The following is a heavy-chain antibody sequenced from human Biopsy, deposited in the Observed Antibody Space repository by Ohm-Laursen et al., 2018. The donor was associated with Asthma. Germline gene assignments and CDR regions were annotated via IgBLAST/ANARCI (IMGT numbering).Heavy chain of an antibody. CDR1: GVSIRSYY. Sequence: GTLSLTCAVSGVSIRSYYWTWIRQPPGKGLEWIGNIHYSGSTYSNPSLKSRVTISVDTSKKQISLRLSSVIAADTAVYYCAGFCSGGNCPDHWGQGTLVTVSS. CDR3: AGFCSGGNCPDH. CDR2: IHYSGST. V-gene: IGHV4-59*01. J-gene: IGHJ4*02. D-gene: IGHD2-15*01.